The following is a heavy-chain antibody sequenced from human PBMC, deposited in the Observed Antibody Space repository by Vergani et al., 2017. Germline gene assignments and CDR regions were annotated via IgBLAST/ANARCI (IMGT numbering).Heavy chain of an antibody. J-gene: IGHJ4*02. CDR2: IYYSGST. Sequence: QLQLQESGPGLVKPSETLSLTCTVSGGSISSSSYYWGWIRQPPGKGLEWIGSIYYSGSTYYNPSLKSRVTISVDTSKNQFSLKLSSATAADTAVYYCARQILGVDVFDYWGQGTLVTVSS. V-gene: IGHV4-39*01. CDR3: ARQILGVDVFDY. D-gene: IGHD2-8*01. CDR1: GGSISSSSYY.